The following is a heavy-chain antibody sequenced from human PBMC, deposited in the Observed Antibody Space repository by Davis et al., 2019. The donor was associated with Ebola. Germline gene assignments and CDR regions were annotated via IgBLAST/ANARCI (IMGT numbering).Heavy chain of an antibody. D-gene: IGHD5-12*01. J-gene: IGHJ6*02. V-gene: IGHV3-21*04. CDR1: GFTFSSYS. Sequence: GESLKISCAASGFTFSSYSMNWVRQAPGKGLEWVSSISSSSSYIYYADSVKGRFTISRDNAKNSLYLQMNSLRAEDTALYYCAKALRSGGGYYYYGMDVWGQGTTVTVSS. CDR3: AKALRSGGGYYYYGMDV. CDR2: ISSSSSYI.